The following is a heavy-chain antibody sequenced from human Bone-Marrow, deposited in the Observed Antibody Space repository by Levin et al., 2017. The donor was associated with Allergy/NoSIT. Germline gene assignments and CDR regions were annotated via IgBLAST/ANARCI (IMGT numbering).Heavy chain of an antibody. J-gene: IGHJ4*02. CDR1: GGSISTGGFH. Sequence: PSQTLSLTCSLSGGSISTGGFHWSWVRQRPGKGLEWIGYIYYSANTYYNPSLQSRLSISIDTSKNQFSLRLTSVTAADTAVYYCAREDGYVFDYWGQGTLVTVSS. CDR2: IYYSANT. V-gene: IGHV4-31*03. D-gene: IGHD5-24*01. CDR3: AREDGYVFDY.